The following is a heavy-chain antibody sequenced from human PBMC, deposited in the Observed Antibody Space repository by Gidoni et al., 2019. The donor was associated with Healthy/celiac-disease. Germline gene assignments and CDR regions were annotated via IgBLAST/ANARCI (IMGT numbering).Heavy chain of an antibody. V-gene: IGHV3-11*05. J-gene: IGHJ4*02. Sequence: QVQLVESGGGLVKPGGSLSLSCAASGFTFSDYYMSWIRQAPGKGLEWVSYISSSSSYTNDADSVKGRFTISRDNAKNSLYLQMNSLRAEDTAVYYCARVQYYGSGSYGIDYWGQGTLVTVSS. CDR1: GFTFSDYY. D-gene: IGHD3-10*01. CDR2: ISSSSSYT. CDR3: ARVQYYGSGSYGIDY.